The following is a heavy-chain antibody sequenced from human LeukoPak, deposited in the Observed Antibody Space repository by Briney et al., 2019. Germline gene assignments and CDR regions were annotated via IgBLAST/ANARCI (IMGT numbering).Heavy chain of an antibody. V-gene: IGHV3-23*01. CDR2: ISGSGGST. D-gene: IGHD5-24*01. J-gene: IGHJ4*02. CDR3: AKSWALLGVHSLRRDGYNEDC. CDR1: GFTFSSYA. Sequence: PGGSLRLSCAASGFTFSSYAMSWVRQAPGKGLEWVSAISGSGGSTYYADSVKGRFTISRDNSKNTLYLQMNSLRAEDTAVYYCAKSWALLGVHSLRRDGYNEDCWGQGTLVTVSS.